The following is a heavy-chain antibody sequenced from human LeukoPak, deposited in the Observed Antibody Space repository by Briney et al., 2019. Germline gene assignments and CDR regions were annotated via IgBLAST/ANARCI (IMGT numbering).Heavy chain of an antibody. CDR3: ARYYCSSTSCYHGY. CDR2: IYYSGNT. V-gene: IGHV4-39*01. D-gene: IGHD2-2*01. J-gene: IGHJ4*02. Sequence: SETLSLTCTVSGGSISSSSYYWGWIRQPPGKGLEWIGSIYYSGNTYYNPSPKSRVTISVDTSKNQFSLKLSSVSAADTAVYYCARYYCSSTSCYHGYWGQGTLVTVSS. CDR1: GGSISSSSYY.